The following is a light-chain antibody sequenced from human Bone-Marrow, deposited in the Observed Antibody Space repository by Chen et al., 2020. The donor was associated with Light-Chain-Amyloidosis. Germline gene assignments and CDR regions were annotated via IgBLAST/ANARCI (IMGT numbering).Light chain of an antibody. V-gene: IGLV3-21*02. CDR1: NIGSTS. J-gene: IGLJ3*02. CDR3: QVWDRSSDRPV. Sequence: SYVLTPPSSVSVAPGQPATLACGGNNIGSTSVHWYQQTPGQAPPLVVYDDSARPTGIPERLSGSNSGNTATMTISRVEAGDEADYYCQVWDRSSDRPVFGGGTKLTVL. CDR2: DDS.